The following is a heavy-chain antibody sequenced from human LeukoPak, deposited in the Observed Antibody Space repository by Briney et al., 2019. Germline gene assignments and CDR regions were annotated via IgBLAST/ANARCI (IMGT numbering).Heavy chain of an antibody. D-gene: IGHD3-3*01. J-gene: IGHJ3*02. Sequence: ASVKVSCKASGSTFTNYYIHWVRQAPGQGLEWMGWINSNRGGTNYARKFQGRVTMTRDTSISTAYMELRSVRSDDTAVYYCARDHGDDAFDIWGPGTMVTVSP. CDR2: INSNRGGT. CDR3: ARDHGDDAFDI. CDR1: GSTFTNYY. V-gene: IGHV1-2*02.